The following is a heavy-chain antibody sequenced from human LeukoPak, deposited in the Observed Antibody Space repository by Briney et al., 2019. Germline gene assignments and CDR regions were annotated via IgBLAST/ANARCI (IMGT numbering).Heavy chain of an antibody. Sequence: ASVKVSCKASGGTFSSYAISWVRQAPGQGLEWMGGIIPIFGTANYAQKFQGRVTITADKSTSTAYMELSSLRSEDTAVYYCARVWDYYDSSGYFDYWGQGTLVTVSS. CDR2: IIPIFGTA. CDR1: GGTFSSYA. D-gene: IGHD3-22*01. CDR3: ARVWDYYDSSGYFDY. J-gene: IGHJ4*02. V-gene: IGHV1-69*06.